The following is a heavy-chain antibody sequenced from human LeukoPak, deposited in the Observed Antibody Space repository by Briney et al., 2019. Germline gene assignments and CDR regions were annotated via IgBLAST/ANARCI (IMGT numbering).Heavy chain of an antibody. CDR2: IKQDGSEK. Sequence: GGSLRLSCAASGFTFSSYGMHWVRQAPGKGLEWVANIKQDGSEKYYVDSVKGRFTISRDNAKNSLYLQMNSLRAEDTAVYYCAREVRDGDYGYYYYYYMDVWGKGTTVTVSS. V-gene: IGHV3-7*01. CDR1: GFTFSSYG. J-gene: IGHJ6*03. CDR3: AREVRDGDYGYYYYYYMDV. D-gene: IGHD4-17*01.